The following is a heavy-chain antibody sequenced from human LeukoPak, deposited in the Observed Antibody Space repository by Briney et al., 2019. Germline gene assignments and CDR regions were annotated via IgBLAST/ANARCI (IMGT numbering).Heavy chain of an antibody. V-gene: IGHV4-59*08. CDR2: IFYTGDS. CDR3: ARHRFASPLDS. CDR1: GGSISSYY. J-gene: IGHJ4*02. D-gene: IGHD3-16*01. Sequence: SETLSLTCSVSGGSISSYYWSWIRQPPGKGLEWIGYIFYTGDSNHNPSLKSRVSISLDTSKDQISLKLSSVTAADTAVYYCARHRFASPLDSWGQGTLVTVSS.